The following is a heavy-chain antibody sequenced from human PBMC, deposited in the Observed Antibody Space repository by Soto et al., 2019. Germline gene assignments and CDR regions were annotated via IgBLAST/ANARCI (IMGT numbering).Heavy chain of an antibody. D-gene: IGHD3-9*01. CDR2: ITGSSSYI. J-gene: IGHJ6*02. V-gene: IGHV3-21*06. CDR1: GFIFSSHN. Sequence: KPGGSLRLSCAASGFIFSSHNMNWVRQAPGKGLEWVSSITGSSSYIFYADSVKGRFTISRDNAKNTVYLQMNSLRAEDTGVYYCARLVASETGYGMDVWGQGTTVTVSS. CDR3: ARLVASETGYGMDV.